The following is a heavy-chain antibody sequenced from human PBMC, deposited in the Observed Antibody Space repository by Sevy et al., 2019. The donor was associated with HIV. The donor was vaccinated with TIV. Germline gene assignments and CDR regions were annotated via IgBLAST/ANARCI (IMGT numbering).Heavy chain of an antibody. J-gene: IGHJ6*02. CDR3: VRQRGDTAVLPDVLPDYGMDV. CDR1: GLTFSSYW. V-gene: IGHV3-74*01. CDR2: LNSDGSST. Sequence: GGSLRLACAASGLTFSSYWMHWVRRAPGKGLVWVSRLNSDGSSTSYADSVKGRFTISRDNAKNTLYLQMNSLRAEDTAVYYCVRQRGDTAVLPDVLPDYGMDVWGQGTTVTVSS. D-gene: IGHD2-2*01.